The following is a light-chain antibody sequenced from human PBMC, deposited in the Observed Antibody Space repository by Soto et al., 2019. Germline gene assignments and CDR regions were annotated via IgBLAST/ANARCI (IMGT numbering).Light chain of an antibody. J-gene: IGKJ1*01. CDR3: QQYDLYPWT. Sequence: DIQMTQSPSTLSASVGDRVTITCRASQSISSWLAWYQQKPGKAPKLLIYKASSLESGVPSRFSGSGSGTEFTLTISSLQPDDFATYYCQQYDLYPWTFGQGTMVEI. V-gene: IGKV1-5*03. CDR1: QSISSW. CDR2: KAS.